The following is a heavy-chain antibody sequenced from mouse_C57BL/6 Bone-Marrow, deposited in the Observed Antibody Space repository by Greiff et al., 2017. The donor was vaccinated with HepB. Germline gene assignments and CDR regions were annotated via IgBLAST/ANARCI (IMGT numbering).Heavy chain of an antibody. V-gene: IGHV5-16*01. CDR3: ARDLDYFDY. CDR1: GFTFSDYY. Sequence: EVQGVASEGGLVQPGSSMKLSCTAPGFTFSDYYMAWVRQVPEKGLEWVANINYDGSSTYYLDSLKSRFIISRDNAKNILYLQMSSLKSEDTATYYCARDLDYFDYWGQGTTLTVSS. J-gene: IGHJ2*01. CDR2: INYDGSST.